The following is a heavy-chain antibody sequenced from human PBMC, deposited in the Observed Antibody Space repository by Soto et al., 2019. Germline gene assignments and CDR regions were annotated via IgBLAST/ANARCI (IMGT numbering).Heavy chain of an antibody. V-gene: IGHV4-34*01. J-gene: IGHJ5*02. Sequence: SETLSLTCAVYGGSFSGYYWSWIRQPPGKGLEWIGEINHSGSTNYNPSLKSRVTISVDTSKNQFSLKLSSVTAADTAVYYCARNRVYVTNWFDPWGQGTLVTVSS. CDR1: GGSFSGYY. D-gene: IGHD6-13*01. CDR3: ARNRVYVTNWFDP. CDR2: INHSGST.